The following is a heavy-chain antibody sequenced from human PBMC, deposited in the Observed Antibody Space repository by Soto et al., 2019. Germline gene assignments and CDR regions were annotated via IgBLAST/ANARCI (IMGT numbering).Heavy chain of an antibody. J-gene: IGHJ4*02. CDR2: ISGVGGST. CDR3: AKKGDGSGSSLRYYFDY. Sequence: EVQLLESGGDLVQPGGSLRLSCAASGFTFSNYVMSWVRQASGKGLGWVSSISGVGGSTYYADSVKGRFTISRDNSKNTLHLQMNSLKAEDTAVYYCAKKGDGSGSSLRYYFDYWGQGTLVTVS. CDR1: GFTFSNYV. V-gene: IGHV3-23*01. D-gene: IGHD3-10*01.